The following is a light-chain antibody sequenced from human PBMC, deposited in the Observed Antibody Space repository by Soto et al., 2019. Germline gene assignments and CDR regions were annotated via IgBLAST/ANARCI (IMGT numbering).Light chain of an antibody. CDR2: GAS. CDR1: QSVSSNY. Sequence: LTQSPGTLSLSPGERATLSCRTSQSVSSNYLAWYQQKLGQAPRLLIYGASSRATGIPDRFSDSGSGTDFTLTISRLEPEDFAVYYCQQYGSSVTWTFGQGTKVEIK. V-gene: IGKV3-20*01. J-gene: IGKJ1*01. CDR3: QQYGSSVTWT.